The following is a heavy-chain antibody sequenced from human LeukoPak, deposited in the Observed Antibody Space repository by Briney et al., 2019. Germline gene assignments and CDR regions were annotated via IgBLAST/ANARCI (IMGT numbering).Heavy chain of an antibody. J-gene: IGHJ3*02. CDR1: GYMFTSYY. V-gene: IGHV1-46*01. CDR3: ARDLVVVHDAFDI. CDR2: INPSGGST. D-gene: IGHD3-22*01. Sequence: ASVKVSCKASGYMFTSYYMHWVRQAPGQGLEWMGIINPSGGSTSYAQKFQGRVTMTRDTSTSTVYMELSSLRSEDTAVYYCARDLVVVHDAFDIWGQGTMVTVSS.